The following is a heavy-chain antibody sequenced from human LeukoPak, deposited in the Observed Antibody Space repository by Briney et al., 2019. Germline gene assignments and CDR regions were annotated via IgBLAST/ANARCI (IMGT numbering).Heavy chain of an antibody. CDR3: VGQKPGLRAFDI. CDR2: IDYRGTT. V-gene: IGHV4-39*01. Sequence: PSETLSLTCTVSGGSVGSTTYYWGWIRQPPGKGLEWIGHIDYRGTTYYNPSLKSRVAISADTSKNQFSLKLSSVTPEDTAVYYCVGQKPGLRAFDIWGQGTMVTVSS. CDR1: GGSVGSTTYY. J-gene: IGHJ3*02. D-gene: IGHD3-10*01.